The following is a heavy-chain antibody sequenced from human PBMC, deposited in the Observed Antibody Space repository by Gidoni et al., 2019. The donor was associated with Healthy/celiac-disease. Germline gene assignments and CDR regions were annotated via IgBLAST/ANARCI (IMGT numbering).Heavy chain of an antibody. Sequence: QVQLQESGPGLVKPSETLSLTCAVSGYSISSGYYWGWLRQPPGKGLEWIGSIYHSGSTYYNPSLKSRVTISVDTSKNQFSLKLSSVTAADTAVYYCASRSSSWYWFDPWGQGTLVTVSS. D-gene: IGHD6-13*01. CDR1: GYSISSGYY. J-gene: IGHJ5*02. V-gene: IGHV4-38-2*01. CDR3: ASRSSSWYWFDP. CDR2: IYHSGST.